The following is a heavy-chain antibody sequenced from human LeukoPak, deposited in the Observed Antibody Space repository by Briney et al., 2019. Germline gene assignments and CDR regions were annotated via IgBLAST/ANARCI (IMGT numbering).Heavy chain of an antibody. CDR3: ARGGSIVGATVIFDY. CDR2: INPSGGST. CDR1: GYTFTSYY. V-gene: IGHV1-46*01. J-gene: IGHJ4*02. Sequence: ASVKVSCKASGYTFTSYYMHWVRQAPGQGLEWMGIINPSGGSTSYAQKFQGRVTMTRETSTSTVYMELSSLRSEDTAVYYCARGGSIVGATVIFDYWGQGTLVAVSS. D-gene: IGHD1-26*01.